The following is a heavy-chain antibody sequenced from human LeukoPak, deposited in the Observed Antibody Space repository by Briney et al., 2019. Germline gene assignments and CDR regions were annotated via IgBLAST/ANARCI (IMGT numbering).Heavy chain of an antibody. CDR2: IYTSGST. CDR3: ARDRLSLDYYYYMDV. CDR1: GGSISSGSYY. V-gene: IGHV4-61*02. J-gene: IGHJ6*03. Sequence: PSETLSLTCTVSGGSISSGSYYWSWIRQPAGKGLEWIGRIYTSGSTNYDPSLKSRFTISVDTSKNQFSLKQSSVTAADTAVYYRARDRLSLDYYYYMDVWGKGTTVTVSS.